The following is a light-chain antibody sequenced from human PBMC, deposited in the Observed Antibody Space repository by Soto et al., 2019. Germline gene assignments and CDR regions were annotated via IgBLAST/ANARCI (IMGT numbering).Light chain of an antibody. V-gene: IGKV3-15*01. CDR3: QQYNNWIT. Sequence: EIVMTQSPATLSVSPGDRATLSCRASQYISNNLAWYQQKPGQSPRLLIYDASTRATGIPARFSGSGSGTEFTLTISSLQSEDVAVYSCQQYNNWITFGPGTKVDIK. CDR2: DAS. J-gene: IGKJ3*01. CDR1: QYISNN.